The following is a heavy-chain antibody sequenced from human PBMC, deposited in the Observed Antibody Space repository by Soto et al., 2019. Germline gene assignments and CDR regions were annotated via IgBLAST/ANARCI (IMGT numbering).Heavy chain of an antibody. V-gene: IGHV4-4*02. CDR3: ARGGGESSDGLYYFDS. Sequence: PSGSLSLTCPASGGSTSSDNSRSWLRHPPGRGVEWFGHIYCGGNTDYNPSLKSRLAISIDTSKNQFSLKLSSVTAADTAVYFCARGGGESSDGLYYFDSWGQGSLVTVSS. CDR2: IYCGGNT. J-gene: IGHJ4*02. D-gene: IGHD3-16*01. CDR1: GGSTSSDNS.